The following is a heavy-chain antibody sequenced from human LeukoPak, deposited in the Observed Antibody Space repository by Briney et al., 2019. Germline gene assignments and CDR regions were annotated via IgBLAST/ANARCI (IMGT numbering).Heavy chain of an antibody. J-gene: IGHJ4*02. CDR1: GGSISSYY. CDR3: ARATTSVAGAVDY. V-gene: IGHV4-59*01. Sequence: PSETLSLTCTVSGGSISSYYWSWIRQPPGKGLEWIGYIYYSGSTNYNPSLKSRVTISVDTSKNQFSLKLSSVTAADTAVYYCARATTSVAGAVDYWGQGTLVTVSS. D-gene: IGHD4-23*01. CDR2: IYYSGST.